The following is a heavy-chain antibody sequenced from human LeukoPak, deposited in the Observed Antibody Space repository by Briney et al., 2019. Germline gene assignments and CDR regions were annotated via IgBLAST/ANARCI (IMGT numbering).Heavy chain of an antibody. CDR3: ATSYTMIVVPSAFDI. CDR1: GFTVSSHY. CDR2: LYSDGTT. Sequence: GGSLRLSCAASGFTVSSHYMNWVRQAPGKGLQWVSVLYSDGTTYYADSVKGRFTISRDNSRSTLYLQMNSLRAEDTAVYYCATSYTMIVVPSAFDIWGQGTMVTVSS. D-gene: IGHD3-22*01. J-gene: IGHJ3*02. V-gene: IGHV3-66*01.